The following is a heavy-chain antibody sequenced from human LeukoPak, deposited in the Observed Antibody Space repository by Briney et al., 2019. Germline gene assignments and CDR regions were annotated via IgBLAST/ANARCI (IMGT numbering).Heavy chain of an antibody. CDR2: RKQDGSEK. CDR3: ARRFLEWSIYYYYGVDV. D-gene: IGHD3-3*01. Sequence: GGSLRLSCAASGFTFSSYWMSLVRRAPGKGLEWVANRKQDGSEKYYVDSVKGRFTISRDNAKNSLYLQMNSLRAEDTAVYYCARRFLEWSIYYYYGVDVWGQGTTVTVSS. V-gene: IGHV3-7*01. CDR1: GFTFSSYW. J-gene: IGHJ6*02.